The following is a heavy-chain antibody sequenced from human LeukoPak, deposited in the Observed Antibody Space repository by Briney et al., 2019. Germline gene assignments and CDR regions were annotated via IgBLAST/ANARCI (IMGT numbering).Heavy chain of an antibody. V-gene: IGHV1-2*02. CDR2: INPNSGGT. CDR3: ARGARTYYDSSGYHPRFGY. D-gene: IGHD3-22*01. CDR1: GYTFTGYY. J-gene: IGHJ4*02. Sequence: ASVKVSCKASGYTFTGYYMHWVRQAPGQGLEWMGWINPNSGGTNYAQKFQGRVTMTRDTSINTAYMELSRLRSDDTAVYYCARGARTYYDSSGYHPRFGYWGQGTLVTVSS.